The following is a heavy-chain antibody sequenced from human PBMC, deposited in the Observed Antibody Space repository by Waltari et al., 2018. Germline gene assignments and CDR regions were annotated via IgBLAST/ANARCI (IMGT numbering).Heavy chain of an antibody. CDR2: ISSGASTI. J-gene: IGHJ4*02. CDR3: ARGEGGANEY. V-gene: IGHV3-48*03. D-gene: IGHD1-26*01. CDR1: GFTFRNYE. Sequence: EVQLVESGGGLVQPGGSLRLFCAASGFTFRNYEMNWVRQAPGKGLEWVSYISSGASTIYNADSVKGRFTISRDNAKNSVYLQMNSLRVEDTAIYYCARGEGGANEYWGQGSLVTVSS.